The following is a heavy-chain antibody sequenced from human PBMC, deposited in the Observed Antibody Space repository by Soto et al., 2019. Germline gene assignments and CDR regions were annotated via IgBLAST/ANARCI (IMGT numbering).Heavy chain of an antibody. V-gene: IGHV4-31*03. J-gene: IGHJ5*02. CDR3: ARDRSGILWFGEFQLGPANWFDP. D-gene: IGHD3-10*01. CDR2: IYYSGST. Sequence: PSETLSLTCTVSGGSISSGGYYWSWIRQHPGKGLEWIGYIYYSGSTYYNPSLKSRVTISVDTSKNQFSLKLSSVTAADTAVYYCARDRSGILWFGEFQLGPANWFDPWGQGTLVTVSS. CDR1: GGSISSGGYY.